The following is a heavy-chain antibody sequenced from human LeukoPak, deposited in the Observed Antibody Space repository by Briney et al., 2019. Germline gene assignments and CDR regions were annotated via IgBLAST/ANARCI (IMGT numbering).Heavy chain of an antibody. CDR3: ARHFVVGATTDYSDY. D-gene: IGHD1-26*01. CDR2: IYYSGST. V-gene: IGHV4-59*08. CDR1: GGSISSYF. J-gene: IGHJ4*02. Sequence: SSETLSLTCTVSGGSISSYFWTWIRQPPGKGLEWIGYIYYSGSTNYNPSLKSRVTISVDTSKNQFSLKLSSVTAADTAVYYCARHFVVGATTDYSDYWGQGPLVTVSS.